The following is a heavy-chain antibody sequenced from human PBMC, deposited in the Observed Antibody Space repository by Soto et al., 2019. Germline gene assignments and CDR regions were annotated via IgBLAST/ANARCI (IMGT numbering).Heavy chain of an antibody. D-gene: IGHD1-7*01. J-gene: IGHJ4*02. Sequence: KVSCKASGGTFSNYVVNWVRQAPGQGLEWMGRIIPISGAANYAQKFQGRVTITADKSTSTSYMELSSLRSEDTAVYYCARDMTRTVVPYFDFWGQGPLVTVSS. V-gene: IGHV1-69*06. CDR2: IIPISGAA. CDR1: GGTFSNYV. CDR3: ARDMTRTVVPYFDF.